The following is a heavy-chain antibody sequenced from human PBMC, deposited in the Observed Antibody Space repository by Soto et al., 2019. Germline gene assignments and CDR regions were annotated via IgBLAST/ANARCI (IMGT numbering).Heavy chain of an antibody. Sequence: SVKVSCKASGGTFSSYAISWVRQAPGQGLEWMGGIIPIFGTANYAQKFQGRVTITADESTSTAYMELSSLRSEDTAVYYCARAPRAGDREVYYYYYGMDVWGQGTTVTVSS. V-gene: IGHV1-69*13. CDR2: IIPIFGTA. CDR3: ARAPRAGDREVYYYYYGMDV. D-gene: IGHD7-27*01. CDR1: GGTFSSYA. J-gene: IGHJ6*02.